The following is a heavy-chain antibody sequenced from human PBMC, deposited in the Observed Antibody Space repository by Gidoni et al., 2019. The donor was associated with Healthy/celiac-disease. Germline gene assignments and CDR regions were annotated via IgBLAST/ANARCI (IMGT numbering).Heavy chain of an antibody. CDR2: IWYDGSNK. V-gene: IGHV3-33*01. CDR1: GFTFSSYG. Sequence: QVQLVESGGGVVQPGRSLRLSCAASGFTFSSYGMHWVRQAPGKGLEWVAVIWYDGSNKYYSDSGKGRFTISRENSKNTLYLKRNSLRAEDTAVNYCARDEAYCSSTSCIGGGVYYYYGMDVWGQGTTVTVSS. D-gene: IGHD2-2*01. CDR3: ARDEAYCSSTSCIGGGVYYYYGMDV. J-gene: IGHJ6*02.